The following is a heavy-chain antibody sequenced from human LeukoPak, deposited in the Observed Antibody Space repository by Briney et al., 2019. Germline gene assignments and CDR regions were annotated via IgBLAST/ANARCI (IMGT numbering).Heavy chain of an antibody. Sequence: GGSLRLSCAASGFTFSSYAMHWVRQAPGKGLEWVAVISYDGSNKYYADSVKGRFTISRDNSKNTLYLQMNSLRAEDTAVYYCARARSRDGLYNIDDAFDIWGQGTMVTVSS. D-gene: IGHD5-24*01. J-gene: IGHJ3*02. V-gene: IGHV3-30-3*01. CDR1: GFTFSSYA. CDR3: ARARSRDGLYNIDDAFDI. CDR2: ISYDGSNK.